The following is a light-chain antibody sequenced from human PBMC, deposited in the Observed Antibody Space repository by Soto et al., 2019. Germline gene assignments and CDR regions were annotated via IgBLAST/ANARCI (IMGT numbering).Light chain of an antibody. CDR3: QQYKTYPWT. V-gene: IGKV1-5*01. CDR2: GVS. CDR1: QSINSW. Sequence: IQMTQSPSTLSASVGDRVTITCRASQSINSWLAWYQQKPGKAPKLLIYGVSSLESGVPSRFTGSGSGTEFSLTISSLQPDDLATYYCQQYKTYPWTFGQGTKVEIK. J-gene: IGKJ1*01.